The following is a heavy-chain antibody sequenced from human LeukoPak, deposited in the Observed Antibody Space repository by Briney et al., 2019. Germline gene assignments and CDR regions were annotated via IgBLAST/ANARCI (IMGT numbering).Heavy chain of an antibody. CDR2: ITGSGGST. CDR3: ATGVVVAATCFDY. J-gene: IGHJ4*02. CDR1: GFTFSAYA. D-gene: IGHD2-15*01. Sequence: GGSLRLSCEASGFTFSAYAMTWVRQAPGKGLEWVSAITGSGGSTYYADSVKGRFTISRDNSKNTLYLQMNSLRAEDTAVYYCATGVVVAATCFDYWGQGTLVTVSS. V-gene: IGHV3-23*01.